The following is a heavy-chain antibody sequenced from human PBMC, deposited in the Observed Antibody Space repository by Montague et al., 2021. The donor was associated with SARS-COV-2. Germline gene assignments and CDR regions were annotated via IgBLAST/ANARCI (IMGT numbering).Heavy chain of an antibody. CDR1: GASISSRSYY. D-gene: IGHD3-3*01. Sequence: SETLSLTCTVSGASISSRSYYWGWIRQPPGKGLEWIGFKYYSGSTYYNPTLKSRVTISVDTSKNQFSLKLSSVTAADTAVHYCATLPPSITIFGVAQGYYFDDWGQGTLVTVSS. CDR2: KYYSGST. J-gene: IGHJ4*02. CDR3: ATLPPSITIFGVAQGYYFDD. V-gene: IGHV4-39*01.